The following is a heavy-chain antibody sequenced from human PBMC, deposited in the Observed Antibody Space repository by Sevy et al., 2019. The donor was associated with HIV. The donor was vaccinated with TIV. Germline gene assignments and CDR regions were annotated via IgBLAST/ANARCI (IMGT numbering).Heavy chain of an antibody. CDR3: AKDVGSGYYAFDY. D-gene: IGHD3-3*01. V-gene: IGHV3-23*01. CDR2: ISGSGDSK. Sequence: GGSLRLSCEASGFTFNSHAMTWVRQAPGKGLEWVSAISGSGDSKYYAGSVKGRVTISGDNSKNMLYLQMNSLRVADTAVYYCAKDVGSGYYAFDYWGQGTLVTVSS. CDR1: GFTFNSHA. J-gene: IGHJ4*02.